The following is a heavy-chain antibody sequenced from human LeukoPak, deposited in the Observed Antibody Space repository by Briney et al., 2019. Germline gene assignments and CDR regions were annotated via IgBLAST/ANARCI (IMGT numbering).Heavy chain of an antibody. CDR3: ARESTGYGSDWYGANYFDY. D-gene: IGHD6-19*01. CDR2: TYYRSKWYN. CDR1: GDSVSSNSAA. V-gene: IGHV6-1*01. Sequence: SQTLSLTCAISGDSVSSNSAAWNWIRQSPSRGLEWLGSTYYRSKWYNDYAVSVKSRITINPDSSKNQFSLQLNSVTPEDTAVYYCARESTGYGSDWYGANYFDYWGQGTLVTVSS. J-gene: IGHJ4*02.